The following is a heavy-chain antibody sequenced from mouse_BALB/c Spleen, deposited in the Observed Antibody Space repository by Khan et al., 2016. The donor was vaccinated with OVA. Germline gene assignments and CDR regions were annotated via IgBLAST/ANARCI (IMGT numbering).Heavy chain of an antibody. D-gene: IGHD2-14*01. V-gene: IGHV1-85*01. CDR3: ARGGYGGFAY. CDR2: MFPGGGST. CDR1: GYTFTSYD. J-gene: IGHJ3*01. Sequence: QVQLQQSGAELVKPGASVKLSCKASGYTFTSYDINWVRQRPEQGLEWIGWMFPGGGSTKYNENFKGKATLTTDKSSSTAYMQLSRLTSEDSGAYFCARGGYGGFAYWGQGTLVTVSA.